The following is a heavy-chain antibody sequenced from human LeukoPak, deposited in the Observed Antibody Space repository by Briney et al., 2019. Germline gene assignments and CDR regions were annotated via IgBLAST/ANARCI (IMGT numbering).Heavy chain of an antibody. Sequence: GGSLRLSCAASGFTLSSYGLHWVRQAPGKGLEWVAVIWSDGSNKYYADSVKGRFTISRDNSKNTLYLQMNSQRAEDTAVYYCARASGSYDYWGQGTLVTVSS. CDR2: IWSDGSNK. J-gene: IGHJ4*02. V-gene: IGHV3-33*01. CDR3: ARASGSYDY. D-gene: IGHD1-26*01. CDR1: GFTLSSYG.